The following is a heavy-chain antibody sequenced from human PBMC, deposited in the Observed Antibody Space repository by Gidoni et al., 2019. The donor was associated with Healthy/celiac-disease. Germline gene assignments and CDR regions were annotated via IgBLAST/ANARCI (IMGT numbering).Heavy chain of an antibody. V-gene: IGHV2-70*04. CDR1: GFSLSTRGMR. Sequence: QVTLKESGPALVKPTQTLTLTCTFSGFSLSTRGMRVSWIRQPPGKALEWLARIDWDDDKFYSPSLKTRLTISKDTSKNQVVLTMTNMDPVDTATYYCARTPGVAAAGWYFDLWTRGTLVTVSS. D-gene: IGHD6-13*01. CDR2: IDWDDDK. CDR3: ARTPGVAAAGWYFDL. J-gene: IGHJ2*01.